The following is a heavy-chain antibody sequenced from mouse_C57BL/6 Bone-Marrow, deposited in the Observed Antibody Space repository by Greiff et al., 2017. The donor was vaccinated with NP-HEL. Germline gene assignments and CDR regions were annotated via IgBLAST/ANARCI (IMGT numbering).Heavy chain of an antibody. CDR2: ISYAGSN. V-gene: IGHV3-6*01. J-gene: IGHJ2*01. CDR1: GYSFTSGYY. D-gene: IGHD2-3*01. Sequence: VQLQQSGPGLVKPSQSLSLTCSVTGYSFTSGYYWYWIRPSPGNLLEWMGFISYAGSNNYNPSLKNQTSITPDTSKNPFFLKLNSVTTEDTATYYCAREGKYDGFGTYFDYWGQGTTLTVSS. CDR3: AREGKYDGFGTYFDY.